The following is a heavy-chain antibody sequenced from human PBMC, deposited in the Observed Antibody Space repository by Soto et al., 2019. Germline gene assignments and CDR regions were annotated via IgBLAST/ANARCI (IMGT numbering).Heavy chain of an antibody. D-gene: IGHD4-17*01. CDR1: GYTITNYD. CDR2: MNPNSGNT. Sequence: QAQLVQSGAEVKKPGASVKVSCKASGYTITNYDINWVRQATGQGLEWMGWMNPNSGNTGYAQKFQGRVTMTRNTAISTAYMELSSLTSEDTAVYFCARGGYGEYYFDYWGQGTLVTGSS. J-gene: IGHJ4*02. CDR3: ARGGYGEYYFDY. V-gene: IGHV1-8*01.